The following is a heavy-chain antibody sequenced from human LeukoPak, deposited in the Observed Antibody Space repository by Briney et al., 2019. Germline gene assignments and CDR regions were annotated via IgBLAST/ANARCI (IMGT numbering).Heavy chain of an antibody. CDR1: GGSSSSYY. D-gene: IGHD6-13*01. CDR3: AREVVSSSWWGGSEWFDP. CDR2: IYYSGST. J-gene: IGHJ5*02. Sequence: SETLTLTCTVSGGSSSSYYWSWIRQPPGKVLEWIGYIYYSGSTNYNPSLKSRVTISVDTSKNQFSLKLSSVTAADTAVYYCAREVVSSSWWGGSEWFDPWGQGTLVTVSS. V-gene: IGHV4-59*01.